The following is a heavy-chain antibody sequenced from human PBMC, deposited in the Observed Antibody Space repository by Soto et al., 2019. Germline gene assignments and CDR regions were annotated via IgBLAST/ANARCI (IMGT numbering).Heavy chain of an antibody. CDR2: ISSSSSYI. J-gene: IGHJ4*02. D-gene: IGHD6-19*01. CDR3: AREGGSIGGWFGRKFDS. V-gene: IGHV3-21*01. CDR1: GFTFSSYS. Sequence: PGGSLRLSCAASGFTFSSYSMNWVRQAPGKGLEWVSSISSSSSYIYYADSVKGRFTISRDSAKNSLYPQMNSLRAEDTAVYYCAREGGSIGGWFGRKFDSWGQGTQVTVS.